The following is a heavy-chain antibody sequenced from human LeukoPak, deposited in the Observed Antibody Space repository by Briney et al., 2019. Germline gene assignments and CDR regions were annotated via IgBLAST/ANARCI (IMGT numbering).Heavy chain of an antibody. CDR1: GFTLTSYA. CDR3: AKHSYDSSGYYSIDY. CDR2: IIGSVHSA. D-gene: IGHD3-22*01. J-gene: IGHJ4*02. Sequence: PGGSPRLSCAASGFTLTSYAMSWVRQAPGKGLEWVSAIIGSVHSAYYADSVKGRFTISRDNSKNTLYLQMNSLRAEDTAVYYCAKHSYDSSGYYSIDYWGQG. V-gene: IGHV3-23*01.